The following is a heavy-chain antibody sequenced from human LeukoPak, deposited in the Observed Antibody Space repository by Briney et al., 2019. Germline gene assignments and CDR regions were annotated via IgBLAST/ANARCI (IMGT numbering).Heavy chain of an antibody. D-gene: IGHD3-10*01. V-gene: IGHV3-11*01. J-gene: IGHJ4*02. CDR3: AKDLEYYYGSGSYWGD. CDR1: GFTFSDYY. CDR2: ISSSGSTI. Sequence: PGGSLRLSCAASGFTFSDYYMSWIRQAPGKGLEWVSYISSSGSTIYYADSVKGRFTISRDNAKNSLYLQMNSLRAEDTAVYYCAKDLEYYYGSGSYWGDWGQGTLVTVSS.